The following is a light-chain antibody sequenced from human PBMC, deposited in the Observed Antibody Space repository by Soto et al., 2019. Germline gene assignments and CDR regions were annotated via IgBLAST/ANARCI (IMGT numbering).Light chain of an antibody. CDR1: QNVSSY. CDR3: QQYGSSPLT. CDR2: DTS. J-gene: IGKJ4*01. V-gene: IGKV3-20*01. Sequence: EIVLTQSPGTLSLSVGERVTLSCRASQNVSSYLAWYQQTPGQAPRLLIYDTSNRATGTPDRFSGSGSGTDFTLTISRLEPEDFTVYYCQQYGSSPLTFGGGTKVDIK.